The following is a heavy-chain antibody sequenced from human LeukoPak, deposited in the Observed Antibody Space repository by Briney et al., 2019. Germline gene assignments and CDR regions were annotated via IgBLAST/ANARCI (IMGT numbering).Heavy chain of an antibody. CDR2: IYYSGST. CDR3: ARSGYYDSSGYYYYFDY. D-gene: IGHD3-22*01. Sequence: SETLSLTCTVSGGSISTYYWSWIRQPPGKGLEWIGYIYYSGSTNYNPSLKSRVTISVDTSKNQFSLKLSSVTAADTAGYYCARSGYYDSSGYYYYFDYWGQGALVTVSS. J-gene: IGHJ4*02. CDR1: GGSISTYY. V-gene: IGHV4-59*01.